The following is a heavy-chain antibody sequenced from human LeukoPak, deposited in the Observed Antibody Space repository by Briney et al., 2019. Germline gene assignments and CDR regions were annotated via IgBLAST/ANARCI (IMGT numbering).Heavy chain of an antibody. J-gene: IGHJ6*03. CDR2: ISYDGSNK. V-gene: IGHV3-30*01. CDR1: GFTFSSYA. CDR3: ARADYDFWAPYYYYCMDV. D-gene: IGHD3-3*01. Sequence: QSGGPLRLSCAASGFTFSSYAMHWVRQAPGKGLEWVAVISYDGSNKYYADSVKGRFTISRDNSKNTLYLQMNSLRAEDTAVYYCARADYDFWAPYYYYCMDVWGKGTTVTVSS.